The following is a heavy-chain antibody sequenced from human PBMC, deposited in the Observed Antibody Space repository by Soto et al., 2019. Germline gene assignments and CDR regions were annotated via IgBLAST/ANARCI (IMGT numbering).Heavy chain of an antibody. CDR3: AKDRTYGDHSLYYYYYGMDV. CDR1: GFTFSSYG. J-gene: IGHJ6*02. Sequence: PGGSLRLSCAASGFTFSSYGMHWVRQAPGKGLEWVAVISYDGSNKYYADSVKGRFTISRDNSKNTLYLQMNSLRAEDTAVYYCAKDRTYGDHSLYYYYYGMDVWGQGTTVTVSS. CDR2: ISYDGSNK. V-gene: IGHV3-30*18. D-gene: IGHD4-17*01.